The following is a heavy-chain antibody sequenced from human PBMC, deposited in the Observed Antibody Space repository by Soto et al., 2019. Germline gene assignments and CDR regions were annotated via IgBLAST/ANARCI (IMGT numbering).Heavy chain of an antibody. V-gene: IGHV4-59*01. J-gene: IGHJ3*02. Sequence: PSETLSLTCTIAGGSIISYDWRWIRQRPGKGLEWIGYIYYSGSTNYNPSLKSRVTISVDTSKNQFSLKLSSVTAVDPAVYSCVVPRAVISVFAFDIWGQGTXVTVS. D-gene: IGHD2-21*01. CDR1: GGSIISYD. CDR3: VVPRAVISVFAFDI. CDR2: IYYSGST.